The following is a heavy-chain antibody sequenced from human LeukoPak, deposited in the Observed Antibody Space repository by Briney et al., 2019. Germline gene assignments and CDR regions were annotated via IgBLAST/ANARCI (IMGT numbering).Heavy chain of an antibody. CDR2: IYYSGST. CDR1: GGSISSYY. J-gene: IGHJ4*02. Sequence: SETLSLTCTVSGGSISSYYWSWIRQPPGKGLEWIGYIYYSGSTNYNPSLKSRVTISVDTSKNQFSLKLSSVTAADTAVYYCARGSFYYYDSSVPNYWGQGTLVTVSS. CDR3: ARGSFYYYDSSVPNY. D-gene: IGHD3-22*01. V-gene: IGHV4-59*12.